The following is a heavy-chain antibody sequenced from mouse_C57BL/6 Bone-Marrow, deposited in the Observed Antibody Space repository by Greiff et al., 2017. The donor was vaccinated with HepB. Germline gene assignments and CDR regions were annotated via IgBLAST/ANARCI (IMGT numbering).Heavy chain of an antibody. CDR2: IDPSDSYT. Sequence: QVQLQQPGAELVRPGTSVKLSCKASGYTFTSYWMHWVKQWPGQGLEWIGVIDPSDSYTNYNQKFKGKATLTVDTSSSTAYMQLSSLTSEDSAVYYCARSAYWGQGTLVTVSA. V-gene: IGHV1-59*01. J-gene: IGHJ3*01. CDR1: GYTFTSYW. CDR3: ARSAY.